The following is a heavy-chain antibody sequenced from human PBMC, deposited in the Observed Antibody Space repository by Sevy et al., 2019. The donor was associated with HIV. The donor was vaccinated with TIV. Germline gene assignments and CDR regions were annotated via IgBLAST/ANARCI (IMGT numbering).Heavy chain of an antibody. Sequence: GGSLRLSCAASGFTFSSYSMNWVRQAPGKGLEWVSYISSSSSTIYYADSVKGRFTIPRDNAKNSLYLQMNSLRDEDTAVYYCARLDTGIVGATTEGAFDIWGQGTMVTVSS. V-gene: IGHV3-48*02. D-gene: IGHD1-26*01. CDR1: GFTFSSYS. CDR2: ISSSSSTI. J-gene: IGHJ3*02. CDR3: ARLDTGIVGATTEGAFDI.